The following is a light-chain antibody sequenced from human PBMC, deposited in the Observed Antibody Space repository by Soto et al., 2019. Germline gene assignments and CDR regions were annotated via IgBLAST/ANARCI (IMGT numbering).Light chain of an antibody. CDR1: QSVSSSY. CDR3: QQSGSSTIT. J-gene: IGKJ5*01. CDR2: GAS. Sequence: EIVLTQSPGTLSLSPGERATLSCRANQSVSSSYLAWYQQKHGQAPRLLLYGASSWANGIPDRFNGSGSGTDYTLTISRLESEVVAVYYCQQSGSSTITFGQGTRLEI. V-gene: IGKV3-20*01.